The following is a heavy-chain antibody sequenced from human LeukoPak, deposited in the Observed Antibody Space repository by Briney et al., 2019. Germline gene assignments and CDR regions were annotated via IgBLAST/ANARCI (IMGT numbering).Heavy chain of an antibody. Sequence: ASVKVSCKASGGTFSSYAISWVRQAPGHGLEWMGWISGYNGNTNYAQNLQGRVTMTTDTSTSTAYMELRSLRPDDTAVYYCARGLGVVTAQSEQPKPRYFDLWGRGTQVTVSS. CDR3: ARGLGVVTAQSEQPKPRYFDL. CDR1: GGTFSSYA. V-gene: IGHV1-18*01. D-gene: IGHD2-21*02. J-gene: IGHJ2*01. CDR2: ISGYNGNT.